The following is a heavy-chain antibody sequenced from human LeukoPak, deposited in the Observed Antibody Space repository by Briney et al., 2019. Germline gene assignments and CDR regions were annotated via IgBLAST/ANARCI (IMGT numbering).Heavy chain of an antibody. Sequence: GASVKVSCKASGYTFTSYAMNWVRQAPGQGLEWMGGIIPIFGTANYAQKFQGRVTITADKSTSTAYMELSSLRSEDTAVYYCARGYYYDSSGPEYFQHWGQGTLVTVSS. D-gene: IGHD3-22*01. CDR2: IIPIFGTA. J-gene: IGHJ1*01. CDR1: GYTFTSYA. V-gene: IGHV1-69*06. CDR3: ARGYYYDSSGPEYFQH.